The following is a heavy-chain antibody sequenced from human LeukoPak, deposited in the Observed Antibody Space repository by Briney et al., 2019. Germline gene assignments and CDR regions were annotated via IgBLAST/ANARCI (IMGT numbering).Heavy chain of an antibody. D-gene: IGHD6-19*01. CDR3: ARDPGIAVLGWFDP. J-gene: IGHJ5*02. CDR1: GGSFSGYY. V-gene: IGHV4-34*01. CDR2: INHSGST. Sequence: SETLSLTCAVYGGSFSGYYWSWIRQPPGKGLEWIGEINHSGSTNYNPSLKSRVTISVDTSKNQFSLKLSSVTAADTAVYYCARDPGIAVLGWFDPWGQGTLVTVSS.